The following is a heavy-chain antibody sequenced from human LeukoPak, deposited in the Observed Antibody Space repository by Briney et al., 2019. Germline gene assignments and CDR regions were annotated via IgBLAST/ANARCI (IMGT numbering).Heavy chain of an antibody. D-gene: IGHD4-11*01. CDR3: ARDPGGTVTLDY. V-gene: IGHV1-2*02. Sequence: ASVKVSCKASGYTFTGYYMHWVRQAPGQGLEWMGWINPNSGGTNYAQKFQGRVTMTRDTSISTAYMELSRLRSDDTAVYYCARDPGGTVTLDYWGQGTLVTVSS. CDR1: GYTFTGYY. CDR2: INPNSGGT. J-gene: IGHJ4*02.